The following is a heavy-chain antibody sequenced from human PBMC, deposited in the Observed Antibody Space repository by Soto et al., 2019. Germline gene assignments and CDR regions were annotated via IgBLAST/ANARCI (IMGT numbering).Heavy chain of an antibody. CDR1: GFTVSSNY. CDR3: ARNGDSSDYRGWFDP. J-gene: IGHJ5*02. CDR2: IYSGGTT. Sequence: EVQLVESGGGLVQPGGSLRLSCAASGFTVSSNYMSWVRQAPGKGLEWVSVIYSGGTTYYADSVKGRFTISRDNSKNTLCLQMNGLGAEDTAVYYCARNGDSSDYRGWFDPWGQGTLVTVSS. V-gene: IGHV3-66*01. D-gene: IGHD3-22*01.